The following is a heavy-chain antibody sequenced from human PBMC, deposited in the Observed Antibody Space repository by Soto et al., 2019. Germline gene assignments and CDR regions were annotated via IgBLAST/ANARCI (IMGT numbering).Heavy chain of an antibody. CDR2: ISPMFGAA. CDR1: GSTFNTYA. V-gene: IGHV1-69*19. Sequence: QVQLVQSGAEMKKPGSSVKVSCQSSGSTFNTYAMNWVRQAPGQGPEWMGDISPMFGAANYAPKFQRRVTITADESTGTSYMQLSSLTSEDTALYFCAMEVQAHTPAFVYWGQGTLVTVSS. D-gene: IGHD3-3*01. CDR3: AMEVQAHTPAFVY. J-gene: IGHJ4*02.